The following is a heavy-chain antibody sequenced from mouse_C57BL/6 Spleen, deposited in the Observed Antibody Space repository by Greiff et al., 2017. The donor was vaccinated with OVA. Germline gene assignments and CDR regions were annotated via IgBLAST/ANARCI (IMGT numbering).Heavy chain of an antibody. V-gene: IGHV14-4*01. CDR3: TTGGSPMDY. J-gene: IGHJ4*01. CDR2: IDPENGDT. CDR1: GFNIKDDY. Sequence: VQLQQSGAELVRPGASVKLSCTASGFNIKDDYMHWVKQRPEQGLEWIGWIDPENGDTEYASKFQGKATITADTSSNTAYLQLSSLTSEDTAVYYCTTGGSPMDYWGQGTSVTVSS.